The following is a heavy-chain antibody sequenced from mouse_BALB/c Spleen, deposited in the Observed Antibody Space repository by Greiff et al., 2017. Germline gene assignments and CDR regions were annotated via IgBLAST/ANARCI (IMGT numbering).Heavy chain of an antibody. CDR3: ARLGSYSWFAY. Sequence: EVKLLESGGGLVQPGGSLKLSCAASGFAFSRYWMSWVRQAPGKGLEWIGEINPDSSTINYTPSLEDKFIISSNNTKNTLYLQMSKMRSEDTALYYGARLGSYSWFAYWGQGTLVTVSA. CDR1: GFAFSRYW. D-gene: IGHD1-1*01. CDR2: INPDSSTI. V-gene: IGHV4-1*02. J-gene: IGHJ3*01.